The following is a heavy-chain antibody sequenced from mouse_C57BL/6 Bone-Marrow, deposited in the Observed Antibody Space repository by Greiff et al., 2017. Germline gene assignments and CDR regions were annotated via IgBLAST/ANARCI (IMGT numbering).Heavy chain of an antibody. CDR3: ARPGSSYCYYAMDY. V-gene: IGHV1-81*01. CDR1: GYTFTSYG. D-gene: IGHD1-1*01. J-gene: IGHJ4*01. Sequence: VQLQQSGAELARPGASVKLSCKASGYTFTSYGISWVKQRTGQGLEWIGEIYPRSGYTYYNEKFKGKATLTADKSSSTAYMELRSLTSADSAVYFCARPGSSYCYYAMDYWGQGTSVTVSS. CDR2: IYPRSGYT.